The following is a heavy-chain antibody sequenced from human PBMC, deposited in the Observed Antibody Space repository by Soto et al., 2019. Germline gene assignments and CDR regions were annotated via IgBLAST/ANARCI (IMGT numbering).Heavy chain of an antibody. CDR3: AGSIAAPGTFDY. V-gene: IGHV1-46*01. CDR1: GYTFTSYY. CDR2: INPGVGST. D-gene: IGHD6-13*01. J-gene: IGHJ4*02. Sequence: QVQLVQSGAEVKKPGASVKVSCKASGYTFTSYYMHWVRQAPGQGLECMGIINPGVGSTSYAQKFQGRVTMTRDTSTSTVYMELSSLRSEDTAVYYCAGSIAAPGTFDYWGQGTLVTVSS.